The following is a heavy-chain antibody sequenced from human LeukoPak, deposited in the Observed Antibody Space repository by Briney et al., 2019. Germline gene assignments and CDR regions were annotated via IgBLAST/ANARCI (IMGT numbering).Heavy chain of an antibody. CDR3: ATVLGSESIAARPDWFDP. Sequence: PSETLSLTCAVSGGSISSSNWWSWVRQPPGKGLEWIGEIYHSGSTNYNPSLKSRVTISVDKSKNQFSLKLSSVTAADTAVYYCATVLGSESIAARPDWFDPWGQGTLVTVSS. D-gene: IGHD6-6*01. CDR2: IYHSGST. V-gene: IGHV4-4*02. J-gene: IGHJ5*02. CDR1: GGSISSSNW.